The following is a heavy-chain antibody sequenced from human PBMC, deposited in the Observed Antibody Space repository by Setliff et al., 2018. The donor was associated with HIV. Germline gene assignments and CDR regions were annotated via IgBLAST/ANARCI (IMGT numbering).Heavy chain of an antibody. V-gene: IGHV1-18*01. J-gene: IGHJ4*02. CDR2: LASYNDDA. CDR3: ARVQYGDELFDY. Sequence: ASVKVYCQASGYTFTNYGITWVRQAPGHGLEWMGWLASYNDDANYAQNLPGRVTMTTDKSTITAYMELRSLRSDDTAVYYCARVQYGDELFDYWGQGTLVTVSS. CDR1: GYTFTNYG. D-gene: IGHD4-17*01.